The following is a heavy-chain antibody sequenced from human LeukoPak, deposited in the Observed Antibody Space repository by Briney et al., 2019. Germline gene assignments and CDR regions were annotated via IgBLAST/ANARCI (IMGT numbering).Heavy chain of an antibody. V-gene: IGHV3-21*01. CDR1: GFTFSSYS. J-gene: IGHJ6*04. D-gene: IGHD3-10*02. CDR2: ISSSSSYI. CDR3: AELGITMIGGV. Sequence: GGSLRLSCAASGFTFSSYSLNWVRQAPGKGLEWVSSISSSSSYIYYADSVKGRFTISRDNAKNSLSLQMNSLRAEDTAVYYCAELGITMIGGVWGKGTTVTISS.